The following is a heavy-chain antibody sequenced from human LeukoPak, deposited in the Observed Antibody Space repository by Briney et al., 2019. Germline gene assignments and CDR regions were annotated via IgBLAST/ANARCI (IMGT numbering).Heavy chain of an antibody. D-gene: IGHD3-10*01. Sequence: ASVKVSCKASGYTFTSYAISWVRQAPGQGLEWMGGIIPIFGTANYAQKFQGRVTITADKSTSTAYMELSSLRSEDTAVYYCARELLWFGELSYAFDIWGQGTMVTVSS. CDR1: GYTFTSYA. CDR2: IIPIFGTA. V-gene: IGHV1-69*06. CDR3: ARELLWFGELSYAFDI. J-gene: IGHJ3*02.